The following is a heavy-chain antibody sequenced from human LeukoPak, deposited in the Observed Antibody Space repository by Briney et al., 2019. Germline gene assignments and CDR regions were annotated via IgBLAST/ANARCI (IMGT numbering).Heavy chain of an antibody. J-gene: IGHJ5*02. CDR2: INPNSGGT. D-gene: IGHD4-17*01. CDR1: GYTFTDYY. Sequence: ASVKVSCRASGYTFTDYYMHWVRQAPGQGFEWMGWINPNSGGTNFAQNFQGRVTMTRDTSISTAYMELSRLRSDDTAVYYCARYGSWFDPWGQGTLVTVSS. CDR3: ARYGSWFDP. V-gene: IGHV1-2*02.